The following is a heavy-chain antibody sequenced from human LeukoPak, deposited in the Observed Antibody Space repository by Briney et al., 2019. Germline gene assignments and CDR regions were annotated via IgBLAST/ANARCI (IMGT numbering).Heavy chain of an antibody. Sequence: ASVKVSCKASGGTFSSYAISWVRQAPGQGLEWMGGIIPIFGTANYAQEFQGRVTITADESTSTAYMELSSLRSEDTAVYYCARDSRYYGSGSYGLGFDYWGQGTLVTVSS. V-gene: IGHV1-69*13. CDR3: ARDSRYYGSGSYGLGFDY. D-gene: IGHD3-10*01. CDR1: GGTFSSYA. CDR2: IIPIFGTA. J-gene: IGHJ4*02.